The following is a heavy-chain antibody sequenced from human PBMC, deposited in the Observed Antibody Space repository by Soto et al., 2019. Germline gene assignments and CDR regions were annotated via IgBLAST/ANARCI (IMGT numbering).Heavy chain of an antibody. CDR3: ARDVSATITSPHDAFDI. D-gene: IGHD3-10*01. V-gene: IGHV1-2*04. CDR2: LNPYSGDT. CDR1: GYTFTGNY. Sequence: QVQLVQSGAEVKKPGASVKVSCKASGYTFTGNYIHWVRQAPGQGLEWMGWLNPYSGDTNYAQNFQGWVTMTRDTSISTAYMELGRPRSDDTAMYYCARDVSATITSPHDAFDIWGQGTMVTVSS. J-gene: IGHJ3*02.